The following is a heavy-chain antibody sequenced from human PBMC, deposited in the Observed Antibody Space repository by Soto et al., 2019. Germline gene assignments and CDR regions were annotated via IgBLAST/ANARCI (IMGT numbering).Heavy chain of an antibody. CDR1: EFTFSNYA. D-gene: IGHD4-17*01. Sequence: PWGSLRLSCAASEFTFSNYAMHLVRQPPGKGLQWLAVISYDGNNKYYADSVEGRFTISRDNSKNTVYLQMNSLRLEDTAVYYCARGPSYSDSYFDYWGQGTLVTVSS. J-gene: IGHJ4*02. V-gene: IGHV3-30*03. CDR2: ISYDGNNK. CDR3: ARGPSYSDSYFDY.